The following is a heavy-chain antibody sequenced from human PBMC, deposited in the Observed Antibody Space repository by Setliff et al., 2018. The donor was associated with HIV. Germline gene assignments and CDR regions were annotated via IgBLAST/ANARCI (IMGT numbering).Heavy chain of an antibody. V-gene: IGHV1-18*01. CDR3: ARDKTPILTGYRDDWINYYGMDV. J-gene: IGHJ6*02. CDR2: ISTYSDET. CDR1: GYTLTTYG. Sequence: ASVKVSCKPSGYTLTTYGLSWVRQAPGQGLEWMGWISTYSDETSSSQNLQGRLTMTTDTSTGTAYMELRSLRSDDTAVYYCARDKTPILTGYRDDWINYYGMDVWGQGTTVTVSS. D-gene: IGHD3-9*01.